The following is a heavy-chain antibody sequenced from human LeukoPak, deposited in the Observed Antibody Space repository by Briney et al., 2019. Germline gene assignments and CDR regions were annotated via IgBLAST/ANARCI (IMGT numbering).Heavy chain of an antibody. Sequence: SETLSLTCTVSGYSISSGYYWGWIRQPPGKGLERIGSIYHSGSTYYNPSLKSRVTISVDTSKNQFSLKLSSVTAADTAVYYCARGFLSTVVSSTVDYWGQGTLVTVSS. D-gene: IGHD4-23*01. V-gene: IGHV4-38-2*02. CDR1: GYSISSGYY. J-gene: IGHJ4*02. CDR2: IYHSGST. CDR3: ARGFLSTVVSSTVDY.